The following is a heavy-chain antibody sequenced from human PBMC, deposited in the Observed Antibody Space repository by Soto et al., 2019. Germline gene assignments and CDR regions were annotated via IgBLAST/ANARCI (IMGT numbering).Heavy chain of an antibody. J-gene: IGHJ4*02. Sequence: GGSLRLSCAASGFTFSIYGMHWVRQAPGKGLEWVAVIWYDGSNKYYADSMKGRFTISRDNSKNTLYLQMNSLRAEDTAVYYCAKERGAFSGRNPIAYWGQGTLVTVSS. V-gene: IGHV3-30*02. CDR1: GFTFSIYG. CDR3: AKERGAFSGRNPIAY. D-gene: IGHD1-26*01. CDR2: IWYDGSNK.